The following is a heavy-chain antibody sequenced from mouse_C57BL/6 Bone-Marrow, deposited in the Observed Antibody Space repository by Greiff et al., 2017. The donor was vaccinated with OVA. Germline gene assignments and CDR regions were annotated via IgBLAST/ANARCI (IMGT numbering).Heavy chain of an antibody. CDR3: ARRSHYYAMDY. CDR2: ISNLAYSI. Sequence: EVMLVESGGGLVQPGGSLKLSCAASGFTFSDYGMAWVRQAPRKGPEWVAFISNLAYSIYYADTVTGRVTISRENAKHTRYREMSCVRSEDTAMYYCARRSHYYAMDYWGQGTSLTVSS. J-gene: IGHJ4*01. CDR1: GFTFSDYG. V-gene: IGHV5-15*01.